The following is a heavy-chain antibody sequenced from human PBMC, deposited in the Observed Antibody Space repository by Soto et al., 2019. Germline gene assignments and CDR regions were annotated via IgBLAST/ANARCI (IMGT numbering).Heavy chain of an antibody. CDR1: GFTFDNYA. D-gene: IGHD6-13*01. J-gene: IGHJ4*02. CDR3: AKDIRGSSWWEGFDY. CDR2: ISWNGVSI. Sequence: GGSLRLSCAASGFTFDNYAMHWVRQAPGKGLEWVSGISWNGVSIAYADSVKGRFTISRDNAKNSVFLLMSSLRAEDTAFYYCAKDIRGSSWWEGFDYWGQGSLVTVSS. V-gene: IGHV3-9*01.